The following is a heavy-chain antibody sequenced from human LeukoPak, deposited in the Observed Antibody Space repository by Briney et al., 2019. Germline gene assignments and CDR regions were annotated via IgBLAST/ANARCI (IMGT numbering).Heavy chain of an antibody. Sequence: KSSETLSLTCTVSGGSISSGSYYWSWIRQPAGNGLEWIGRIYTSGSTNYNPSLKSRVTISADTSKNQFSLKLSSVTAADTAVYYCVRAHPIARVVPAIYFDYLGQGTLVTVST. J-gene: IGHJ4*02. CDR3: VRAHPIARVVPAIYFDY. CDR1: GGSISSGSYY. V-gene: IGHV4-61*02. CDR2: IYTSGST. D-gene: IGHD2-2*01.